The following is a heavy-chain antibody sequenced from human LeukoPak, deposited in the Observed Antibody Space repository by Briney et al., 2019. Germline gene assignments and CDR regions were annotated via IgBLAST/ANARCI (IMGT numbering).Heavy chain of an antibody. CDR3: ARLVGWPYRYYFDY. CDR1: GAFTSSNNYY. D-gene: IGHD2-15*01. V-gene: IGHV4-39*01. CDR2: IYYSGNT. Sequence: SETLSLTCTVSGAFTSSNNYYWGWIRQPPGKGLEWIGNIYYSGNTHDNPSLKSRVTISIDTSKNQFSLKLSSVTAADTAVYYCARLVGWPYRYYFDYWGQGILIIVSS. J-gene: IGHJ4*02.